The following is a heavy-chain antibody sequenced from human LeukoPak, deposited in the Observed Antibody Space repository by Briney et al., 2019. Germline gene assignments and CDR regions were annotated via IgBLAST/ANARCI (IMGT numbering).Heavy chain of an antibody. Sequence: PGGSLRLXCAASGFTFDDYGMSWVRQAPGKGLEWVSGINWSGGRTGYADSVKGRFTISRDNAKNSLYLQMNSLRAEDTALYYCAKRSNSGWNLDYWGQGTLVTVSS. J-gene: IGHJ4*02. D-gene: IGHD6-19*01. CDR2: INWSGGRT. CDR1: GFTFDDYG. V-gene: IGHV3-20*04. CDR3: AKRSNSGWNLDY.